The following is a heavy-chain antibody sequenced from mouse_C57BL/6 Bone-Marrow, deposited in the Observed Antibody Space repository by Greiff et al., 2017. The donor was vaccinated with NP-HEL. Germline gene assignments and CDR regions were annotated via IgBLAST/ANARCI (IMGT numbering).Heavy chain of an antibody. J-gene: IGHJ3*01. V-gene: IGHV1-81*01. CDR2: IYPRSGNT. Sequence: QVQLQQSGAELARPGASVKLSCKASGYTFTSYGISWVKQRTGQGLEWIGVIYPRSGNTYYNEKFKGQATLTADKSSSTAYMELRSLASEDSAVYFCARRGRGFAYWGQGTLVTVSA. CDR3: ARRGRGFAY. CDR1: GYTFTSYG. D-gene: IGHD3-3*01.